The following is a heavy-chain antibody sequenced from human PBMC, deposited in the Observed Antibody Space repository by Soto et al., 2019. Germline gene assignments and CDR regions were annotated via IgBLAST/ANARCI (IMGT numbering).Heavy chain of an antibody. J-gene: IGHJ4*02. V-gene: IGHV1-8*01. CDR3: ARSRDIVLVPAAAFDY. CDR1: GYTFTSYD. CDR2: MNPNSGNT. Sequence: ASVKVSWKASGYTFTSYDINWVRQATGQGFEYLGWMNPNSGNTSYAQKFQGRVTMTRDTSTSTVYMELSSLRSEDTAVYYCARSRDIVLVPAAAFDYWGQGTLVTVSS. D-gene: IGHD2-2*01.